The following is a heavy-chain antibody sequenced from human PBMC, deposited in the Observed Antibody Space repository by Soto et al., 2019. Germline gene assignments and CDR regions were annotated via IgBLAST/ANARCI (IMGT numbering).Heavy chain of an antibody. CDR2: IKQDGSEK. CDR1: ELTFSSSW. CDR3: ARDLGYQTLDY. D-gene: IGHD6-25*01. V-gene: IGHV3-7*01. Sequence: EVQLVESGGGLVQPGGSLRLSCAVSELTFSSSWMSWARQAPGKGLEWVANIKQDGSEKYYLHSVEGRFTISRDNAKNSLYLQMNSLRAEDTAVYYCARDLGYQTLDYWGQGTLVTVSS. J-gene: IGHJ4*02.